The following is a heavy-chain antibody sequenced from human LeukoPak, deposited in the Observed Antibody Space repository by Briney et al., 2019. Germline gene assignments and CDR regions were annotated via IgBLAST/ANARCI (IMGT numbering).Heavy chain of an antibody. J-gene: IGHJ3*02. CDR2: INSAGSNT. V-gene: IGHV3-74*01. CDR3: ARGSGSYGQRALDI. D-gene: IGHD3-10*01. Sequence: PGGSLRLSCAGSGFTFTSYWMHWVRQAPGKGLVWVSLINSAGSNTIYADSVKGRFTIPRDNAKNTLYLQMNSLRAEDTAVYHCARGSGSYGQRALDIWGQGTMVTVSS. CDR1: GFTFTSYW.